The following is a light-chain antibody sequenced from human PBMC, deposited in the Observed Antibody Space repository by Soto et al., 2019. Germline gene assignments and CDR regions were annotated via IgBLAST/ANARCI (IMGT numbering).Light chain of an antibody. J-gene: IGKJ2*01. CDR3: MQALLTPYT. CDR2: LGS. CDR1: QGLLHSNGQTF. Sequence: DIVMTQSPLSLSVTPGEPASISCRSSQGLLHSNGQTFFDWYLQKPEQSPQLLIYLGSNRASGVPDRFSGSESGTDFTLRISRVEAEDVGLYYCMQALLTPYTFGQGTRLEI. V-gene: IGKV2-28*01.